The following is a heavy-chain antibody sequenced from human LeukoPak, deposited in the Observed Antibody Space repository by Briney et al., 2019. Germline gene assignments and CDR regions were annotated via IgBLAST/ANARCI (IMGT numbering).Heavy chain of an antibody. V-gene: IGHV1-2*06. CDR1: GYTFTGYY. J-gene: IGHJ4*02. CDR3: ARFWDNMITFGGVIVPFDY. CDR2: INPNSGGT. D-gene: IGHD3-16*02. Sequence: ASVKVSCKASGYTFTGYYMHWVRQAPGQGLEWMGRINPNSGGTNYAQKFQGRVTITRDTSISTAYMELSRLRSDDTAVYYCARFWDNMITFGGVIVPFDYWGQGTLVTVSS.